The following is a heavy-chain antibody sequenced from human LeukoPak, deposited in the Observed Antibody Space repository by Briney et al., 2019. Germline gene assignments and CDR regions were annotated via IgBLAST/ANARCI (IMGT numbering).Heavy chain of an antibody. D-gene: IGHD6-13*01. CDR1: GGSISSYY. J-gene: IGHJ4*02. CDR2: IYSSGST. CDR3: AIRGLAAAGDYFDY. V-gene: IGHV4-59*12. Sequence: SETLSLTCTVSGGSISSYYWSWIRQPPGKGLEWIGYIYSSGSTNYNPSLKSRVTISVDTSKNQFSLKLSSVTAADTAVYYCAIRGLAAAGDYFDYWGQGTLVTVSS.